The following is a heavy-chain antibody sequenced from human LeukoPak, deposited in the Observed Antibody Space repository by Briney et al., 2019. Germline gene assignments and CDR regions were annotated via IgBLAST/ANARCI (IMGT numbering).Heavy chain of an antibody. Sequence: ASVKVSCKASGYTFTGYYMHWVRQAPGQGLEWMGWINPNSGGTNYAQKFQGRVTMTRDTSISTAYMELRRLRSDDTAVYYCARPISLAAAGPHDAFDIWGQGTMVTVSS. CDR1: GYTFTGYY. CDR3: ARPISLAAAGPHDAFDI. V-gene: IGHV1-2*02. CDR2: INPNSGGT. D-gene: IGHD6-13*01. J-gene: IGHJ3*02.